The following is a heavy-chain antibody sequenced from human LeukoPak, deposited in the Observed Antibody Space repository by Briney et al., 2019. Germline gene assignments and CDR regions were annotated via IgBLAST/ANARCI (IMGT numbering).Heavy chain of an antibody. V-gene: IGHV4-30-4*01. J-gene: IGHJ3*02. D-gene: IGHD3-9*01. CDR2: IYYSGST. CDR1: GGSISGGDYY. Sequence: KASETLSLTCTVSGGSISGGDYYWSWIRQPPGKGLEWIGYIYYSGSTYYNPSLKSRVTISVDTSKNQFSLKLSSVTAADTAVYYCARDPSDYDILTGEAFDIWGQGTMVTVSS. CDR3: ARDPSDYDILTGEAFDI.